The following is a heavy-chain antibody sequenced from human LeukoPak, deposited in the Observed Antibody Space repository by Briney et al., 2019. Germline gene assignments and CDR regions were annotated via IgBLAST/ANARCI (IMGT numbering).Heavy chain of an antibody. V-gene: IGHV3-21*04. CDR3: ARDPDAPYSDGHFDY. CDR2: ISSSSSYI. J-gene: IGHJ4*02. D-gene: IGHD5-18*01. Sequence: GGSLRLSCAASGFTFSSYGMNWVRQGPGKGLEWVSSISSSSSYIYYADSVKGRFTISRDNAKNSLYLQMNSLRAEDTAVYYCARDPDAPYSDGHFDYWGQGTLVTVSS. CDR1: GFTFSSYG.